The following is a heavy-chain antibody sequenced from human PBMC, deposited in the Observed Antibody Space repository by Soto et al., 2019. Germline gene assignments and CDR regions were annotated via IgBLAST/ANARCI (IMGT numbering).Heavy chain of an antibody. D-gene: IGHD1-7*01. CDR3: ARGSGMGTPDGSFDI. CDR1: GGTFSSYA. J-gene: IGHJ3*02. Sequence: SVKVSCKASGGTFSSYAISWVRQAPGQGLEWMGGIIPIFGTTNYARKFQGRVTITADKSTSTAYMELSSLRSEDTAVYYCARGSGMGTPDGSFDIWGQGTMVTVSS. CDR2: IIPIFGTT. V-gene: IGHV1-69*06.